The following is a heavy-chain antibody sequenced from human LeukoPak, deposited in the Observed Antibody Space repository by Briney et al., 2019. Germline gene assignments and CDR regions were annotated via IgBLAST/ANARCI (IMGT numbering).Heavy chain of an antibody. D-gene: IGHD3-22*01. CDR3: AIFYDSSGYFSA. J-gene: IGHJ5*02. V-gene: IGHV3-53*01. Sequence: GGSLRLSCAASGFTVSTNYMSWVRQAPGKGLEWVSLIYSGGSTYYADSVKGRLTISRDNSKNTLYVQMNSLRAEDTAVYYCAIFYDSSGYFSAWGQGTLVTVSS. CDR2: IYSGGST. CDR1: GFTVSTNY.